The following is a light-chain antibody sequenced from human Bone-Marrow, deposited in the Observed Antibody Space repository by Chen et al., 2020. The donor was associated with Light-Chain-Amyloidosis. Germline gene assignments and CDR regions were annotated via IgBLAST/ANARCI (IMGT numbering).Light chain of an antibody. CDR1: SSDVGGDNH. CDR3: SSYTITNTLV. V-gene: IGLV2-14*01. CDR2: EVT. J-gene: IGLJ1*01. Sequence: QSARTQPASVSGSPGQSITISCTGTSSDVGGDNHVSWYQQHPDNAPKLMIYEVTNRPSWVPDRFSGSKSDNTASLTISGLQTEDEADYFCSSYTITNTLVFGSGTRVTVL.